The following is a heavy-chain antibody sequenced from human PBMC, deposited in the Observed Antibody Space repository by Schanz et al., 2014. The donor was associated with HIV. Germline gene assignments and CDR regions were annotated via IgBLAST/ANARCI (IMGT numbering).Heavy chain of an antibody. Sequence: VQLVESGGGVVQPGRSLRLSCAASGFTFSSYGMHWVRQAPGKGLAWLSAISVSGASTYYADSVKGRFTISRDNSKNTVYLQMDSLRAEDTAVYYCAKRDIVVVTAILSAFDIWGQGTMVTVS. CDR1: GFTFSSYG. D-gene: IGHD2-21*02. CDR2: ISVSGAST. J-gene: IGHJ3*02. CDR3: AKRDIVVVTAILSAFDI. V-gene: IGHV3-23*04.